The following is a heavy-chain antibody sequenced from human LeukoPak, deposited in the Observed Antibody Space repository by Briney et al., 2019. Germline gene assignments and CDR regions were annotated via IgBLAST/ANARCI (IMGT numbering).Heavy chain of an antibody. Sequence: PAGGSLRLSCAASGFTFSNYALSWVRQAPGKGLEWVSVIYSGGSTYYADSVKGRFTISRDNSKNTLYLQMNSLRAEDTAVYYCARVAYCSGGSCYSFDYWGQGTLVTVSS. CDR1: GFTFSNYA. J-gene: IGHJ4*02. V-gene: IGHV3-53*01. CDR2: IYSGGST. D-gene: IGHD2-15*01. CDR3: ARVAYCSGGSCYSFDY.